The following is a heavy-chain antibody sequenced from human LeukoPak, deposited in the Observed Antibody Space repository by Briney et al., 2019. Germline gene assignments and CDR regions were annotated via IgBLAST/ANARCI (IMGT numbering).Heavy chain of an antibody. V-gene: IGHV1-2*02. D-gene: IGHD5-12*01. CDR1: GCTFTGYY. CDR3: ARYPSNSGYDYLYFFGY. J-gene: IGHJ4*02. Sequence: ASVNDSCKASGCTFTGYYMHWVGQARGQGREGMGGINHDNGGINYGQKCQGRVTMNSDMTISTAYMELSRLRSDGTAVYYCARYPSNSGYDYLYFFGYGSQGNLVTVS. CDR2: INHDNGGI.